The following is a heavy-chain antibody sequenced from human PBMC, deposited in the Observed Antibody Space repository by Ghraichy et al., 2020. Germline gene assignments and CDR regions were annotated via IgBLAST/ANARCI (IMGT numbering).Heavy chain of an antibody. CDR3: ARGMKVVPGPLDAFDI. J-gene: IGHJ3*02. D-gene: IGHD2-2*01. Sequence: GGSLRLSCEASGFTFSSYSMNWVRQAPGKGLEWVSSINSGGRYIYYTDSLKGRFTISRDNSKNSLYLQMNSLRAEDTAVYYCARGMKVVPGPLDAFDIWGQGTMVTVSS. CDR2: INSGGRYI. CDR1: GFTFSSYS. V-gene: IGHV3-21*01.